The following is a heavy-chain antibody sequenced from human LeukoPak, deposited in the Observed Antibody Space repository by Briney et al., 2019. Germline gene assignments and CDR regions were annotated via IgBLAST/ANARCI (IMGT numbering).Heavy chain of an antibody. Sequence: SETLSLTCTVSGGSISSYYWSWIRQPAGKGLEWIGRIYTSGTTHYNPSLKSRVTMSVDTSKNQFSLKLSSVTAADTAVYYCARGGTGVVGLYNWFDPWGQGTLVTVSS. J-gene: IGHJ5*02. CDR3: ARGGTGVVGLYNWFDP. CDR1: GGSISSYY. V-gene: IGHV4-4*07. D-gene: IGHD3-16*02. CDR2: IYTSGTT.